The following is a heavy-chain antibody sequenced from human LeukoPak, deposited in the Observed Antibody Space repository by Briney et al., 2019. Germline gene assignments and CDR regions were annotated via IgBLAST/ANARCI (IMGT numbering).Heavy chain of an antibody. CDR3: ARDLSSSTSCYSN. V-gene: IGHV3-21*01. Sequence: GGSLRLTCAASGFTFSSHSMNWVCQAPGKGLEWVSSISPSGNYIYYADSVEGRFTISRDNAKNSLYLQMNSLRAEDTAVYYCARDLSSSTSCYSNWGQGTLVTVSS. D-gene: IGHD2-2*01. J-gene: IGHJ4*02. CDR1: GFTFSSHS. CDR2: ISPSGNYI.